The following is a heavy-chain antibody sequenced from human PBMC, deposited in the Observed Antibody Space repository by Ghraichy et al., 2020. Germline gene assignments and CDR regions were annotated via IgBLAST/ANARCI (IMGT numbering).Heavy chain of an antibody. CDR2: IIPILGIA. D-gene: IGHD6-6*01. V-gene: IGHV1-69*04. J-gene: IGHJ4*02. CDR3: ARDFGGAARGGFDY. CDR1: GGTFSSYT. Sequence: SVKVSCKASGGTFSSYTISWVRQAPGQGLEWMGRIIPILGIANYAQKFQGRVTITADKSTSTAYMELSSLRSEDTAVYYCARDFGGAARGGFDYWGQGTLVTVSS.